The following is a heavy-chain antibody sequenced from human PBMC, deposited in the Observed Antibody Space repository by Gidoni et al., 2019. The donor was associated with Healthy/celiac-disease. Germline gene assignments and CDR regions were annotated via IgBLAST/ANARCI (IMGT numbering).Heavy chain of an antibody. Sequence: QLQLQESGPGLVKPSETLSPTCTVSGGSISSSSYYWGWLRQPPGKGLEWIGSIDYSGSTYYNPSLKSRVTISVDTSKNQFSRKLSSVTAADTAVYYCARGRRYSSGWFGGVDPWGQGTLVTVSS. J-gene: IGHJ5*02. V-gene: IGHV4-39*01. CDR3: ARGRRYSSGWFGGVDP. D-gene: IGHD6-19*01. CDR1: GGSISSSSYY. CDR2: IDYSGST.